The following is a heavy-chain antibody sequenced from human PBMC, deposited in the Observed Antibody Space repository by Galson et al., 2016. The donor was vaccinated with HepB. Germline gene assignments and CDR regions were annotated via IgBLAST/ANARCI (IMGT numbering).Heavy chain of an antibody. D-gene: IGHD6-13*01. CDR1: GDSISSYY. V-gene: IGHV4-59*01. CDR2: IFYSGST. CDR3: AIDRSGSWDNDALDI. J-gene: IGHJ3*02. Sequence: TLSLTCTVSGDSISSYYWNWIRQPPGKGLEWIGYIFYSGSTNYNPSLKSRVTISLDTSKNQFSLKVSSVTAADTAVYFCAIDRSGSWDNDALDIWGQGTLVTVSS.